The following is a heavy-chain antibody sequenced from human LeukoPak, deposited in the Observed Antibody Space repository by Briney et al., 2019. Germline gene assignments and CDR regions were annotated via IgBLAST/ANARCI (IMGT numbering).Heavy chain of an antibody. J-gene: IGHJ4*02. CDR3: AKGDWNPPDY. Sequence: GGSLRLSCAASGFSISENFLTWVRQAPGKGLEWVSIMYGDGSTYNADSVKGRFTISRDNSKNTLYLQMNSLRAEDTAVYYCAKGDWNPPDYWGQGTLVTVSS. CDR2: MYGDGST. V-gene: IGHV3-66*01. D-gene: IGHD1-1*01. CDR1: GFSISENF.